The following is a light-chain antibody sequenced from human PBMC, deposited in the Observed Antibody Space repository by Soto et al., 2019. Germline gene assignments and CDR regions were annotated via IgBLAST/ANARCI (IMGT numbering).Light chain of an antibody. CDR1: KLGDKY. Sequence: SYELTQPPSVSVSPGQTASITCSGDKLGDKYACWYHQKPGQSPVLVIYQDTKRPSGIPERFSGSNSGNTATLTIRGTQAMDEADYYCQAWDSSAWVFGGGTQLTVL. V-gene: IGLV3-1*01. CDR3: QAWDSSAWV. CDR2: QDT. J-gene: IGLJ3*02.